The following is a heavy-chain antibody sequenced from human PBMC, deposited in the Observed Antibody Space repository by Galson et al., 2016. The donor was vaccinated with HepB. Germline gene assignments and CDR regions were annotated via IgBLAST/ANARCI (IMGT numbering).Heavy chain of an antibody. D-gene: IGHD6-13*01. CDR1: GFIFRDFY. CDR3: ARSWGSAAPFDY. Sequence: SLRLSCAAPGFIFRDFYMSWIRQAPGKGLEWVSYISATDNTMHYADSVKGRFTVSRDNSKNSLSLQMNSLRAEDTAVYYCARSWGSAAPFDYWGQGTLVTVSS. V-gene: IGHV3-11*01. CDR2: ISATDNTM. J-gene: IGHJ4*02.